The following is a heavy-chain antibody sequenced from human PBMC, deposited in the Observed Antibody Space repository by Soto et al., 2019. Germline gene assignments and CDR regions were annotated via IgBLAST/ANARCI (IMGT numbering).Heavy chain of an antibody. Sequence: EVQLVESGGGLVQPGGSLRLSCADSGFTFSSYWMSWVRQAPVKGLEWVGNIKQDGSEKNYVDSVKGRFTISRDNAKKSLYLQMNSRRAEDTVVYYCARIASTGRGWDVWGQGTTVVVSS. V-gene: IGHV3-7*01. CDR1: GFTFSSYW. J-gene: IGHJ6*02. D-gene: IGHD6-13*01. CDR2: IKQDGSEK. CDR3: ARIASTGRGWDV.